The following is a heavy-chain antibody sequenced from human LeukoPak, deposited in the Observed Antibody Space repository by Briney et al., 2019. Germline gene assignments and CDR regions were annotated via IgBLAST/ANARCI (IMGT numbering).Heavy chain of an antibody. CDR2: ISSTSSHT. V-gene: IGHV3-21*01. D-gene: IGHD5-24*01. J-gene: IGHJ4*02. CDR1: GFTFSSYG. Sequence: GRSLRLSCAASGFTFSSYGMHWVRQAPGKGLEWVSSISSTSSHTYYADSLEGRFTISRDNAKNSLYLQMDSLRAEDTAVYFCARLRSTQLRYFDVDYWGQGTLVTVSS. CDR3: ARLRSTQLRYFDVDY.